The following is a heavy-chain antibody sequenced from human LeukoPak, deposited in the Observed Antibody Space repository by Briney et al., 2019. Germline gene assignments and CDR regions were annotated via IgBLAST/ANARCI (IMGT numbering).Heavy chain of an antibody. J-gene: IGHJ6*02. D-gene: IGHD5-18*01. CDR3: ARDAVDTANAV. V-gene: IGHV3-74*01. Sequence: GGSLRLSSAASGFTFTTYWMHWVRQAPGKGLVWVSHINSDGSITSYADSVKGRFTISRDNAKNTLYLQMNSLRAEDTAVCYCARDAVDTANAVWGQGTTVTVSS. CDR2: INSDGSIT. CDR1: GFTFTTYW.